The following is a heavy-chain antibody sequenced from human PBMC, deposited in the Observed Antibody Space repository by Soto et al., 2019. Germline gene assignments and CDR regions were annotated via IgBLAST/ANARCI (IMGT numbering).Heavy chain of an antibody. CDR1: GGSFSGYF. D-gene: IGHD6-19*01. CDR2: VNHNGRN. J-gene: IGHJ3*01. CDR3: ARGGSSDWQVAFDF. Sequence: QLHQQQWGAGLLKPSETLSLTCAVYGGSFSGYFWNWIRQTPGKGLEWIGKVNHNGRNNYNPSLKSRVTISLDMAKNQISLKLTSVTAADTAGYYCARGGSSDWQVAFDFWGQGTMVTVSS. V-gene: IGHV4-34*02.